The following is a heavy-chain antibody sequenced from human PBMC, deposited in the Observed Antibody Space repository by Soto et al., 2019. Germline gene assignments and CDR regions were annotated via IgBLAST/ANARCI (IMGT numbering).Heavy chain of an antibody. Sequence: PGGSLRLSCAASGFTFSSYEMNWVRQAPGKGLEWVSYISSSGSAIYYADSVKGRFTISRDNAKNSLYLQMNSLRAEDTAVYYCATHLNYYDSGGYSNPFVYWGQGTLVTVSS. J-gene: IGHJ4*02. CDR3: ATHLNYYDSGGYSNPFVY. D-gene: IGHD3-22*01. CDR2: ISSSGSAI. V-gene: IGHV3-48*03. CDR1: GFTFSSYE.